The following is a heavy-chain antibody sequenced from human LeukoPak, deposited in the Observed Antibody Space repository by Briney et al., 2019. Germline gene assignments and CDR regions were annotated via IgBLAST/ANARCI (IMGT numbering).Heavy chain of an antibody. V-gene: IGHV4-4*07. CDR2: IHPSGNT. J-gene: IGHJ4*02. CDR3: AREGSMTARPFVSIDY. D-gene: IGHD6-6*01. Sequence: PSETLSLTCTVSGVSISTYYWSWLRQPAGKGLEWVGRIHPSGNTDYNPSLKSRVTMSVDTSKNQFSLKLSSVPAADTAVYYCAREGSMTARPFVSIDYWGQGTLVTISS. CDR1: GVSISTYY.